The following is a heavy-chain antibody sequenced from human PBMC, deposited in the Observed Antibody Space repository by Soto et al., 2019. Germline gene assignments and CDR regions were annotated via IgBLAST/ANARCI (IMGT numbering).Heavy chain of an antibody. D-gene: IGHD3-9*01. CDR1: GYTFTSYD. Sequence: GASVKVSCKASGYTFTSYDINWVRQATGQGLEWMGWMNPNSGNTGYAQKFQGRVTMTRNTSISTAYMELSSLRSEDTAVYYCARGRGLWGYDILTGYYTGYFDYWGQGTLVTVSS. V-gene: IGHV1-8*01. CDR2: MNPNSGNT. CDR3: ARGRGLWGYDILTGYYTGYFDY. J-gene: IGHJ4*02.